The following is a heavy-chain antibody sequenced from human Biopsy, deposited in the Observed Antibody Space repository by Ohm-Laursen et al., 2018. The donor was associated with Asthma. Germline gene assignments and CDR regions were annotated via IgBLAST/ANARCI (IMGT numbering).Heavy chain of an antibody. V-gene: IGHV1-18*01. CDR2: ISVYNGNT. CDR1: GHTFNSAG. CDR3: ARAVDYSHYYGIDV. Sequence: SSVKVSCKASGHTFNSAGITWVRQAPGQGLEWMGWISVYNGNTKVAQKLQDRVTMITDTSTSTAYMELRSLRSDDTAVYFCARAVDYSHYYGIDVWGQGTTVTVS. J-gene: IGHJ6*02. D-gene: IGHD3-10*01.